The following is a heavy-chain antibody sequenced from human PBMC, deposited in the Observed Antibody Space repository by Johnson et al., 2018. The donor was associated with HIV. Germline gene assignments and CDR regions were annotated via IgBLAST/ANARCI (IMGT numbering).Heavy chain of an antibody. D-gene: IGHD6-6*01. V-gene: IGHV3-53*01. CDR3: AKDLYRTSPGNAFDI. J-gene: IGHJ3*02. CDR1: GFTVSSNY. Sequence: VQLVESGGGLIQPGGSLILSCAASGFTVSSNYMSWVRQAPGKGLEWVSVIYSGGSTYYADSVKGRFTISRDNSKNTLYLQMNSLRAEDTAVYYCAKDLYRTSPGNAFDIWGQGTMVTVSS. CDR2: IYSGGST.